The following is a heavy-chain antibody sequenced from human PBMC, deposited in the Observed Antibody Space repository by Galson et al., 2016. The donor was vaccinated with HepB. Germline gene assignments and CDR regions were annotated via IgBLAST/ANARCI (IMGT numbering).Heavy chain of an antibody. CDR1: GFTFSTYS. CDR3: ARGDIVRAIFDY. V-gene: IGHV3-48*04. Sequence: SLRLSCAASGFTFSTYSMNWVRQAPGKGLEWVSYISSRSSTVYYADSLKGRFTISRDNAKNSLYLQMNSLRAEDTAVYYCARGDIVRAIFDYWGQGTLVTVSS. J-gene: IGHJ4*02. CDR2: ISSRSSTV. D-gene: IGHD1-26*01.